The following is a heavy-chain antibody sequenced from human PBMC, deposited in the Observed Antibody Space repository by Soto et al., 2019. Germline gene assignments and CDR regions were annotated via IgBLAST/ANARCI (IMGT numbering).Heavy chain of an antibody. V-gene: IGHV3-74*01. J-gene: IGHJ4*02. CDR1: GFTFSSYW. D-gene: IGHD1-1*01. Sequence: EVQLVESGGGLVQPGGSLRLSCAASGFTFSSYWMHWVRQAPGKGLVWVSRIYSDGSSTSYADSVKGRFTISRDNAKNTLYLQMNSLRAEDTAVYYCEVSDDGLTFDYWGQGTLVTVSS. CDR3: EVSDDGLTFDY. CDR2: IYSDGSST.